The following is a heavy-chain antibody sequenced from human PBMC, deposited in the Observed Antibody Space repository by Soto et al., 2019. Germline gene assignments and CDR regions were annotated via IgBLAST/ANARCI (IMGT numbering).Heavy chain of an antibody. D-gene: IGHD4-4*01. CDR3: ARGPHSPDAFDI. J-gene: IGHJ3*02. V-gene: IGHV4-34*01. Sequence: ASETLSLTCAVSGESFSDYSWTWIPQPPGMGPEWIGEINHTGYTNYNPSLKSRVTISIDTSKEQFSLRLTSVTAADTAVYYCARGPHSPDAFDIWGQGTMVTV. CDR2: INHTGYT. CDR1: GESFSDYS.